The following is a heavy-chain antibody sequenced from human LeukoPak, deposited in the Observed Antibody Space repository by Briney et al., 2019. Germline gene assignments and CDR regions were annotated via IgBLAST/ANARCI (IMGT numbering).Heavy chain of an antibody. Sequence: GGSLRLSCAASGFTVSSNYTPWVRQAPGKRLEWVSVIYSVGSTYYADSVKGRFTISRDNSKNTLYLQINRLRAEDTAVYYCARIGGPYYYDSSGYYSDYWGQGTLVTVSS. J-gene: IGHJ4*02. V-gene: IGHV3-53*01. CDR2: IYSVGST. CDR1: GFTVSSNY. CDR3: ARIGGPYYYDSSGYYSDY. D-gene: IGHD3-22*01.